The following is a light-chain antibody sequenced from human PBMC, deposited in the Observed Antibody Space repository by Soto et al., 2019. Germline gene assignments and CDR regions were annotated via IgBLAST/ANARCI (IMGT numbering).Light chain of an antibody. J-gene: IGKJ1*01. CDR1: QSVSSSF. Sequence: EIVLTQSPGTLSLSPGERATLSCRASQSVSSSFLAWYQQRPGQAPRLLIHGVSSRATGIPDRFSGSGSGTDFTLTISSLQSEDFAVYHCQQYYNWWTFGQGTKVDI. V-gene: IGKV3-20*01. CDR2: GVS. CDR3: QQYYNWWT.